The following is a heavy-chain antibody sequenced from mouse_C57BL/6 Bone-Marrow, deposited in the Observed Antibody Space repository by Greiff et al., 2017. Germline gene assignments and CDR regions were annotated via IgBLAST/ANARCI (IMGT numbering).Heavy chain of an antibody. J-gene: IGHJ1*03. CDR3: ARRTVVGRNVDV. V-gene: IGHV1-82*01. Sequence: QVQLKESGPELVKPGASVKLSCKASGYAFSSSWMNWVKQRPGKGLEWIGRICPGDGDTNYTGKFKGKATLTADKSSSTAYMQLSSLTSEDTAGDICARRTVVGRNVDVGGTGNTVTVSS. D-gene: IGHD1-1*01. CDR2: ICPGDGDT. CDR1: GYAFSSSW.